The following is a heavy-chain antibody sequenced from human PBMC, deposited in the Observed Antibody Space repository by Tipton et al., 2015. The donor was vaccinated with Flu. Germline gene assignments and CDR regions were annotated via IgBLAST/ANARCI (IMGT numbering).Heavy chain of an antibody. Sequence: QVQLVQSGAEVKKPGASVKVSCKASGYTFTSYNMHWVRQAPGQGLEWMGIIYPAGGGISYAQKFLGRVIMTRDKSTGTVHMELSSLRSDDTAMYYCARDKGGGTYTFDVWGQGTMVTVSS. CDR3: ARDKGGGTYTFDV. CDR2: IYPAGGGI. V-gene: IGHV1-46*01. D-gene: IGHD1-1*01. J-gene: IGHJ3*01. CDR1: GYTFTSYN.